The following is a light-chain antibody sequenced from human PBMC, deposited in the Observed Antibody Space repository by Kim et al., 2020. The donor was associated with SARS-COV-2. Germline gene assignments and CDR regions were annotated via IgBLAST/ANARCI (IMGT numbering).Light chain of an antibody. V-gene: IGLV3-19*01. CDR1: SLRSYY. CDR2: GKN. CDR3: SSRDSNDNVI. Sequence: VALGQTVSITCQGDSLRSYYATWYQQKPGQAPILVIYGKNNRPSGIPDRFSGSSSGNTASLTITGTQAGDEADYYCSSRDSNDNVIFGGGTQLTVL. J-gene: IGLJ2*01.